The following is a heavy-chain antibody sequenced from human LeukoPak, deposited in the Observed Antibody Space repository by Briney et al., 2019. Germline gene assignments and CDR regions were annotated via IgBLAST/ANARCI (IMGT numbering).Heavy chain of an antibody. J-gene: IGHJ4*02. D-gene: IGHD1-26*01. CDR3: ARGSSYYNF. CDR2: IHPGDSDT. Sequence: GGSLKISCKGSGCTFTNFWIGWVRQLPGKGLEWMGIIHPGDSDTRYSPSFEGQVTISADKSLSTAYLQWSSLQASDTAMYYCARGSSYYNFWGQGTLVTVSS. CDR1: GCTFTNFW. V-gene: IGHV5-51*01.